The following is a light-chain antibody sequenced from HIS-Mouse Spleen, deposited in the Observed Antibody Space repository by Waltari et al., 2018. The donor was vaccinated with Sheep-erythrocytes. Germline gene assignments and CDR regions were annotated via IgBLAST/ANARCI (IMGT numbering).Light chain of an antibody. CDR2: QDS. V-gene: IGLV3-1*01. CDR1: NLGDKY. J-gene: IGLJ2*01. Sequence: SYELTQPPLVSVSPGQTASITCSGDNLGDKYACWYQQKPGHSPVLVSYQDSKRPSGIPERFSGSNSGNTATLTISGTQAMDEADYYCQAWDSSTVVFGGGTKLTVL. CDR3: QAWDSSTVV.